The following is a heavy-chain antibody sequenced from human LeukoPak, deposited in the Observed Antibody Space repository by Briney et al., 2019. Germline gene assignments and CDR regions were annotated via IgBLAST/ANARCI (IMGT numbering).Heavy chain of an antibody. CDR1: GGSISSSGYY. V-gene: IGHV4-39*01. Sequence: NPSETLSLTCTVSGGSISSSGYYWGWIRQPPGKGLEWIGSIYYSGSTYYNPSLKSRVTISVDTSKNQFSLKLSSVTAADTAVYYCARYHYASGSFDYWGQGTLVTVSS. J-gene: IGHJ4*02. CDR2: IYYSGST. CDR3: ARYHYASGSFDY. D-gene: IGHD3-10*01.